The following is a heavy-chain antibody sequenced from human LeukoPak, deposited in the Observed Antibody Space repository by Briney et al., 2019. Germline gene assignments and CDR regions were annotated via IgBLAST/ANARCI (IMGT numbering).Heavy chain of an antibody. D-gene: IGHD3-22*01. Sequence: RTGGSLRLSCAASGFTFSSYAMSWVRQAPGKGLEWVSAISGSGGSTYYADSVKGRFTISRNNSKNTLYLQMNSLRAEDTAVYYCAKDDYDSSGYYYLWGQGTLVTVSS. CDR2: ISGSGGST. V-gene: IGHV3-23*01. J-gene: IGHJ4*02. CDR3: AKDDYDSSGYYYL. CDR1: GFTFSSYA.